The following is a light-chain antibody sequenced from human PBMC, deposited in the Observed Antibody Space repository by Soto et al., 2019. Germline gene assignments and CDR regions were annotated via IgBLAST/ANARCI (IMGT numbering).Light chain of an antibody. CDR2: DAS. CDR1: QSVSSY. V-gene: IGKV3-11*01. CDR3: QQYGTSPWT. J-gene: IGKJ1*01. Sequence: VLTQSPATLSLSPGERATLSCRASQSVSSYLAWYQQKPGQAPRLLIYDASNRATGIPARFSGSGSGTDFTITISSLEPEDFAVYYCQQYGTSPWTFGQGTKVDIK.